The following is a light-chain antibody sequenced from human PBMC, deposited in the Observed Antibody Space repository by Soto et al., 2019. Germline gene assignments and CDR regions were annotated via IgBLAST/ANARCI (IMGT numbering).Light chain of an antibody. J-gene: IGLJ1*01. Sequence: VLTHPPSVSGAPGQRVTISCSGSISNIGAGYDVQWYRQFPGTAPKLIIYANSDRPSGVPDRFSGSKSGTSASLAITGLQAEDEADYYCQSYDSSLIVSKVFGTGTKVTVL. CDR1: ISNIGAGYD. CDR3: QSYDSSLIVSKV. CDR2: ANS. V-gene: IGLV1-40*01.